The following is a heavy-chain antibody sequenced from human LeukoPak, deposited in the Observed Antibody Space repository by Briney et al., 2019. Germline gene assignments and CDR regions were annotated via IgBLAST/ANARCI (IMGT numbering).Heavy chain of an antibody. CDR2: IIPIFGTA. D-gene: IGHD2-2*01. CDR3: ARPYCSSTSCYPPYYGMDV. V-gene: IGHV1-69*13. CDR1: GGTFSGYA. J-gene: IGHJ6*02. Sequence: GASVKVSCKASGGTFSGYAISWVRQAPGQGLEWMGGIIPIFGTANYAQKFQGRVTITADESTSTAYMELSSLRSEDTAVYYCARPYCSSTSCYPPYYGMDVWGQGTTVTVSS.